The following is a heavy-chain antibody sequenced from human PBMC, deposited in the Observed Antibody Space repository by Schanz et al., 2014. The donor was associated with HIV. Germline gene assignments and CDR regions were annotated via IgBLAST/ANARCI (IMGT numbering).Heavy chain of an antibody. V-gene: IGHV3-23*04. Sequence: EVQLVESGGAFVQPGGSLRLSCVASGFTFSGYGLHWVRQAPGEGLVWVSAISGSGGSTYYADSVKGRFTISRDNSKNTLYLQMNSLRAEDTAVYYCAKDEGGGYYYYGMDVWGQGTTVTVSS. CDR1: GFTFSGYG. CDR2: ISGSGGST. CDR3: AKDEGGGYYYYGMDV. J-gene: IGHJ6*02. D-gene: IGHD3-16*01.